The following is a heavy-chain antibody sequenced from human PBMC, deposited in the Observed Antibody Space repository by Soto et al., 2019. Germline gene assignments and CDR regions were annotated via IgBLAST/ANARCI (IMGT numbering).Heavy chain of an antibody. J-gene: IGHJ4*02. CDR3: ARTTAGPISYFFDY. D-gene: IGHD6-19*01. CDR1: GGSVSSGSYY. CDR2: IYYSGST. Sequence: SETLSLTCTVSGGSVSSGSYYWSWIRQPPGKGLEWIGYIYYSGSTNYNPSLKSRVTISVDTSKNQFSLKLSSVTAADTAVYYCARTTAGPISYFFDYWGQGTLVTVSS. V-gene: IGHV4-61*01.